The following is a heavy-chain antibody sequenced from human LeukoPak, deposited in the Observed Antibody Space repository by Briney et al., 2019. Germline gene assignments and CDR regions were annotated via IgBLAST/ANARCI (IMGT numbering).Heavy chain of an antibody. CDR1: GGSFSGYY. CDR2: INHSGST. D-gene: IGHD3-22*01. CDR3: ARVGGRYYYDSSGYRMYNWFDP. Sequence: SETLSLTCAVYGGSFSGYYWSWIRQPPGKGLEWIGEINHSGSTNYNPSLKSRVTISVDTSKNQFSLKLSSVTAADTAVYYCARVGGRYYYDSSGYRMYNWFDPWGQGTPVTVSS. V-gene: IGHV4-34*01. J-gene: IGHJ5*02.